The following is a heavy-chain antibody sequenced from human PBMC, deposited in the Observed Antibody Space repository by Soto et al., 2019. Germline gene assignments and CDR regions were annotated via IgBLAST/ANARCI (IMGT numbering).Heavy chain of an antibody. V-gene: IGHV4-59*01. CDR3: ARGEWDCSGGSCYQSAEYFPH. D-gene: IGHD2-15*01. CDR1: GGSSSSYY. J-gene: IGHJ1*01. Sequence: SETLSLTCTVSGGSSSSYYWSWIRQPPGKGLEWIGYIYYSGSTNYNPSLKSRVTISVDTSKNQFSLKLSSVTAADTAVYYCARGEWDCSGGSCYQSAEYFPHRGQGTLVTVSS. CDR2: IYYSGST.